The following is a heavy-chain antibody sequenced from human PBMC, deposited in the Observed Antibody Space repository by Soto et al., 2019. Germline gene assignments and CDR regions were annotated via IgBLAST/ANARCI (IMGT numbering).Heavy chain of an antibody. D-gene: IGHD3-10*01. CDR3: ARAVYGSGSYYNDFDY. J-gene: IGHJ4*02. V-gene: IGHV3-11*01. CDR2: MSSSGSTI. Sequence: GGSLRLSCAASGFTFSDYYLGWIRQGPGKALEWISYMSSSGSTIYYADSVKGRFTISRDNAKSSLFLQMNSLRAEDTAVYYCARAVYGSGSYYNDFDYWGQGTLVTVSS. CDR1: GFTFSDYY.